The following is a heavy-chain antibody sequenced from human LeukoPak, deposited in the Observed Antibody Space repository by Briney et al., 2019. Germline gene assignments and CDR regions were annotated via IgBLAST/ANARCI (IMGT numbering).Heavy chain of an antibody. D-gene: IGHD2-15*01. V-gene: IGHV4-59*01. CDR3: ARGESSGSNWFDP. Sequence: SETLSLTCTVPGGSIGSYYWNWIRQPPGRGLDWIGYIYYSGSTNYNPSLKSRVTISVDTSKNQFSLKLSSVTAADTAVYYCARGESSGSNWFDPWGQGTLVTVSS. CDR1: GGSIGSYY. J-gene: IGHJ5*02. CDR2: IYYSGST.